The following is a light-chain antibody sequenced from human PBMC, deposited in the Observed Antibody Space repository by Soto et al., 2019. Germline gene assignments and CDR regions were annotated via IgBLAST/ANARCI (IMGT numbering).Light chain of an antibody. Sequence: EIVMTQSPATLSVSPGERATLSCRASQSVSSNLAWYQHKPGQAPRLLIYGASTRATGIPARFSGSGSGTEFTLTISSLQSEDFAVYYCQQYNRWPPWTFGQGTKVEIK. V-gene: IGKV3-15*01. J-gene: IGKJ1*01. CDR2: GAS. CDR1: QSVSSN. CDR3: QQYNRWPPWT.